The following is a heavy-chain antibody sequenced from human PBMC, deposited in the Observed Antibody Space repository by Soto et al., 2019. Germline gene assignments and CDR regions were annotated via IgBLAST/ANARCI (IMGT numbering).Heavy chain of an antibody. CDR3: ARVVAGPGLMFDP. Sequence: ASVKVSCKASGYTFTSYGISWVRQAPGQGLEWMGWISAYNGNTNYAQKPQGRVTVTTDTSTSTAYMELRSLRSDDTAVYYCARVVAGPGLMFDPWGQGTLVTVS. CDR2: ISAYNGNT. D-gene: IGHD6-19*01. CDR1: GYTFTSYG. J-gene: IGHJ5*02. V-gene: IGHV1-18*01.